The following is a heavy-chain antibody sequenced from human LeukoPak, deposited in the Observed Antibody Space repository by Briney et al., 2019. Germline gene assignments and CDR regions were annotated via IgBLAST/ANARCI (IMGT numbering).Heavy chain of an antibody. CDR3: VRVHVGTDMVDIDY. CDR2: IYSGDSGGST. V-gene: IGHV3-53*01. J-gene: IGHJ4*02. CDR1: GFTVSNNY. Sequence: PGGSLRLSCAASGFTVSNNYMSWVRQAPGKGLEWVSVIYSGDSGGSTYYADSVKGRFTTSRDTAKNTLYLQMNSLRAEDTAVYYCVRVHVGTDMVDIDYWGQGTLVTVSS. D-gene: IGHD5-18*01.